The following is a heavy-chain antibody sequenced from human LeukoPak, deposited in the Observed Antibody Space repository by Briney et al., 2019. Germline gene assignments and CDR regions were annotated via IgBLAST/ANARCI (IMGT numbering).Heavy chain of an antibody. D-gene: IGHD2-21*02. CDR1: GYTFTGYY. V-gene: IGHV1-2*02. Sequence: ASVKVSCKASGYTFTGYYMHWVRQAPGQGLEWMGWINPNSGGTNYAQKFQGRVTMTRDTSISTAYMELSRLRSDDTAVYYCARDRKGHIVVVTAHNDAFDIWGQGTMVTVSS. CDR2: INPNSGGT. J-gene: IGHJ3*02. CDR3: ARDRKGHIVVVTAHNDAFDI.